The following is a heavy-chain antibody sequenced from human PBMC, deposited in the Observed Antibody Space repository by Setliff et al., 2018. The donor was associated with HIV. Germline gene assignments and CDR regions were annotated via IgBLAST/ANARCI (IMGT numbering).Heavy chain of an antibody. V-gene: IGHV3-23*03. Sequence: GGSLRLSCAASGFTFSDYSMTWVRQAPGKGLEWVSVIYSDGSNTYYADSVKGRFTISRDNSKNTLYLQMNRLRVEDTAVYYCAKDGISGGAYPPYYFDYWGHGTLVTVSS. CDR3: AKDGISGGAYPPYYFDY. J-gene: IGHJ4*01. CDR1: GFTFSDYS. D-gene: IGHD2-15*01. CDR2: IYSDGSNT.